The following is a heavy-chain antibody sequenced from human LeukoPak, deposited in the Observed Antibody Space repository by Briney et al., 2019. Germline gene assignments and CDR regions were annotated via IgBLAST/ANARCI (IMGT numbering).Heavy chain of an antibody. Sequence: SETLSLTCIVSGDSFSSYQWSWVRQPAGKGLEWIGRIYTSGSTNYNPSLKSRVTISVDTSKNQFSLKLSSVTAADTAVYYCARTRYCSSTSCYRVAYFQHWGQGTLVTVSS. CDR1: GDSFSSYQ. V-gene: IGHV4-4*07. J-gene: IGHJ1*01. CDR3: ARTRYCSSTSCYRVAYFQH. D-gene: IGHD2-2*01. CDR2: IYTSGST.